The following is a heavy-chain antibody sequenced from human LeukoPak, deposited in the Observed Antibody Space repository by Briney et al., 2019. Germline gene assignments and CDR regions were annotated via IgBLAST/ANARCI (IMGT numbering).Heavy chain of an antibody. Sequence: GGSLRLSCAASGFTFSSYWMHWVRQAPGKGLVWVSRINSDGSSTSYADSVKGRFTISRDNAKNTLYLQMNSLRAEDTAVYYCARVPPPSSTNFTFDYWGQGTLVTVSS. D-gene: IGHD2-2*01. CDR1: GFTFSSYW. J-gene: IGHJ4*02. CDR2: INSDGSST. V-gene: IGHV3-74*01. CDR3: ARVPPPSSTNFTFDY.